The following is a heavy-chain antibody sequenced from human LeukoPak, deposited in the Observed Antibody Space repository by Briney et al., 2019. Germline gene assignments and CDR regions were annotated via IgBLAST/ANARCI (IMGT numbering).Heavy chain of an antibody. V-gene: IGHV1-24*01. J-gene: IGHJ3*02. Sequence: ASVKVSCKVSGYTLTELSMHWVRQAPGKGLEWMGGFDPEDGETIYAQKFQGRVTMTEDTSTDTAYMELSSLRSEDTAVYYCATYDILTGYRGDAFDIWGQGTMVTVSS. D-gene: IGHD3-9*01. CDR1: GYTLTELS. CDR2: FDPEDGET. CDR3: ATYDILTGYRGDAFDI.